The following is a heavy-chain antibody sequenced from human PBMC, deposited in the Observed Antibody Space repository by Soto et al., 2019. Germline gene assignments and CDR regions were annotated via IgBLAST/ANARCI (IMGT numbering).Heavy chain of an antibody. Sequence: QVQLVESGGGVVQPGRSLRLSCAASGFTFSSYGMYWVRQALGKGLEWVAVISYDGSSKYYADSVKGRLTISRDNSENTLYLQMNSLRAEDTAVYYCAKGSIVGATKDWFDPWGQGTLVTVSS. CDR2: ISYDGSSK. J-gene: IGHJ5*02. CDR1: GFTFSSYG. V-gene: IGHV3-30*18. D-gene: IGHD1-26*01. CDR3: AKGSIVGATKDWFDP.